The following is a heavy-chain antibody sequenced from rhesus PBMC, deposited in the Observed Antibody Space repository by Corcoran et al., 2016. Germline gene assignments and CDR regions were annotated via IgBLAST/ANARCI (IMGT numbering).Heavy chain of an antibody. Sequence: QLQLQESGPGLVKPSETLSVTCAVSGVSISSSYWSWIRQAPGKGLEWIGYIYGSGSSTNYNPSLKSRFTLSVDTSKNQLPLKLSFVTAADTAVYYGASTGMEDSWGQGVVVTVSS. V-gene: IGHV4-169*02. CDR2: IYGSGSST. CDR3: ASTGMEDS. J-gene: IGHJ6*01. CDR1: GVSISSSY. D-gene: IGHD1-1-1*01.